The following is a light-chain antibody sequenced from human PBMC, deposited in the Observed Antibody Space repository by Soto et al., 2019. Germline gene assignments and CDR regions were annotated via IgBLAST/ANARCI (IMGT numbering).Light chain of an antibody. Sequence: PGARATLSCRASQSVSSFYLAWYQQKPGQAPRLLIYGASSRASGIPDRFSGSGSGTDFTLTISRLEPEDFAVYYCQQYGSSPYTFGQGTKLEIK. CDR3: QQYGSSPYT. J-gene: IGKJ2*01. CDR1: QSVSSFY. V-gene: IGKV3-20*01. CDR2: GAS.